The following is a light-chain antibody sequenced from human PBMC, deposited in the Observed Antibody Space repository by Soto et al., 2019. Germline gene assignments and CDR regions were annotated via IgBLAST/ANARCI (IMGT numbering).Light chain of an antibody. Sequence: QSVLTQPPSASGSPGQSVTISCTGTKNDIGVYDFVSWYQHHPGKAPRLIIYEVVQRPSGVPDRFSGSKSGNTASLTVSGLQAADEADYYCSSYTSSSTLFGTGTQVTVL. CDR3: SSYTSSSTL. V-gene: IGLV2-8*01. CDR2: EVV. CDR1: KNDIGVYDF. J-gene: IGLJ1*01.